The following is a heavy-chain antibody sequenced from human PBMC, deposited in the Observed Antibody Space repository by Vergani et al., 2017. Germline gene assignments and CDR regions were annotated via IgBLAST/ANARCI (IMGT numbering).Heavy chain of an antibody. V-gene: IGHV1-69*13. D-gene: IGHD6-13*01. CDR1: GGTFSSYA. CDR3: AKVSAAAGTGYYGMDV. Sequence: QVQLVQSGAEVKKPGSSVKVSCKASGGTFSSYAISWVRQAPGQGLEWMGRIIPIFGTANYAQKFQGRVTITADESTSTAYMELSSLRSEDTAVYYCAKVSAAAGTGYYGMDVWGQGTTVTVSS. J-gene: IGHJ6*02. CDR2: IIPIFGTA.